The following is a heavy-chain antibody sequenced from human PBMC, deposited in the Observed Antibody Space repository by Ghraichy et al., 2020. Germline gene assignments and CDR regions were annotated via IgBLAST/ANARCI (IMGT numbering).Heavy chain of an antibody. V-gene: IGHV3-23*01. CDR3: AKAGLNYNYVWGSFDWFDP. CDR2: ISGSGGST. J-gene: IGHJ5*02. CDR1: GFTFSSYA. Sequence: GGSLRLSCAASGFTFSSYAMSWVRQAPGKGLEWVSAISGSGGSTYYADSVKGRFTISRDNSKNTLYLQMNSLRAEDTAVYYCAKAGLNYNYVWGSFDWFDPWGQGTLVTVSS. D-gene: IGHD3-16*01.